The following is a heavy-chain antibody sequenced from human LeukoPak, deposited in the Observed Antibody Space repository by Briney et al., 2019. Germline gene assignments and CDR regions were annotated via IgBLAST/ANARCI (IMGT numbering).Heavy chain of an antibody. V-gene: IGHV3-33*01. Sequence: GGSLRLSCSASGFTFSSYCMHWVRQAPGKGLEWVAVIWYDGSNKYYADSVKGPFTISTDNSKNTLYLQMNSLRAEDTAVYYCARDLSKAVAAYAFDIWGQGTMVTVSS. J-gene: IGHJ3*02. CDR2: IWYDGSNK. D-gene: IGHD6-19*01. CDR1: GFTFSSYC. CDR3: ARDLSKAVAAYAFDI.